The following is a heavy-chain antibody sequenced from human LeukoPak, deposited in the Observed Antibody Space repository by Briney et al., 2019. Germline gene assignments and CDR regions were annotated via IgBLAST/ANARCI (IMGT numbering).Heavy chain of an antibody. CDR1: GGSISSYY. Sequence: SETLSLTCTVSGGSISSYYWTWIRQPAGKGLEWIGRMYTSGSTKYSPSLESRVTMSGDASKNQFSLKLTSVTAADTAVYYCARTTEGGYTYGYFYYYYMDVWGKGTTVTISS. J-gene: IGHJ6*03. CDR2: MYTSGST. CDR3: ARTTEGGYTYGYFYYYYMDV. D-gene: IGHD5-18*01. V-gene: IGHV4-4*07.